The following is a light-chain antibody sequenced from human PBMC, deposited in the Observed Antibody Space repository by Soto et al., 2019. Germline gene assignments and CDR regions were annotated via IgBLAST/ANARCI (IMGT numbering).Light chain of an antibody. V-gene: IGKV1-9*01. CDR1: QGISSY. Sequence: IQLTQSPSSLSASVGDRVTITCRASQGISSYLAWYQQKPGKAPELLIYAASTLQSGVPSRFSGSGSGTEFTLTISSLQPDDFATYYCQQYNSYPETFGQGTKVDIK. J-gene: IGKJ1*01. CDR2: AAS. CDR3: QQYNSYPET.